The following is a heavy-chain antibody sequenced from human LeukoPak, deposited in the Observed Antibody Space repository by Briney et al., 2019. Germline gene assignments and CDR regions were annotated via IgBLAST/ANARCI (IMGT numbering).Heavy chain of an antibody. Sequence: SQTLSLTCTVSGGSISSGGHYWSWIRQHPGKGLEWIGYIYYSGSTYYNPSLKSRVTISVDTSKNQFSLKLSSVTAADTAVYYCARDLRGGYCSSTSCTPYGMDVWGQGTTVTVSS. D-gene: IGHD2-2*01. V-gene: IGHV4-31*03. CDR2: IYYSGST. J-gene: IGHJ6*02. CDR3: ARDLRGGYCSSTSCTPYGMDV. CDR1: GGSISSGGHY.